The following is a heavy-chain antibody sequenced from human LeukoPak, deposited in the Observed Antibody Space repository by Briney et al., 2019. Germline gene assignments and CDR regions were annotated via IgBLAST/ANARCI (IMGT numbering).Heavy chain of an antibody. Sequence: ASVKVSCKASGYTFTSYGISWVRQAPGQGLEWMGGINTYNGNTKYVQNLQGRVTMTTDISTNTAYMELRSLRSDDTAVCYCARDQHDHVWGSYRPYFDYWGQGTLVTVSS. J-gene: IGHJ4*02. CDR1: GYTFTSYG. CDR3: ARDQHDHVWGSYRPYFDY. D-gene: IGHD3-16*02. CDR2: INTYNGNT. V-gene: IGHV1-18*01.